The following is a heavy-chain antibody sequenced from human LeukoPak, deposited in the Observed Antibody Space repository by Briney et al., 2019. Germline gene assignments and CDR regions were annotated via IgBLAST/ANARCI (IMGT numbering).Heavy chain of an antibody. CDR2: IKQDGSEK. Sequence: PGGSLRLSCAASGFTFSSYAMSWVRQAPGKGLEWVANIKQDGSEKYYVDSVKGRFTISRDNAKNSLYLQMNSLRAEDTAVYYCARCSGWGIFDYWGQGTLVTVSS. V-gene: IGHV3-7*01. CDR1: GFTFSSYA. J-gene: IGHJ4*02. D-gene: IGHD6-19*01. CDR3: ARCSGWGIFDY.